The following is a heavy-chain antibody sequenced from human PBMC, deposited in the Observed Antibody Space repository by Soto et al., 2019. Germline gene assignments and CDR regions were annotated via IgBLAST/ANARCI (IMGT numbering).Heavy chain of an antibody. CDR1: GGSMRNYF. CDR2: IHYSGTT. V-gene: IGHV4-59*12. J-gene: IGHJ4*02. CDR3: ARGPGGFGEFSLDY. Sequence: SETLSLTCTVSGGSMRNYFWTWIRQPPGKGLEWIGYIHYSGTTSFFPSYNPSLRSRVTISEDTSKNQFSLKLTSVAAADTAVYYCARGPGGFGEFSLDYWGQGTLVTVSS. D-gene: IGHD3-10*01.